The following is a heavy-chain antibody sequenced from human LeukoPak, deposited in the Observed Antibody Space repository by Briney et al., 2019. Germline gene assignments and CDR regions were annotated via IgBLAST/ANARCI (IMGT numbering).Heavy chain of an antibody. CDR2: IYYSGST. V-gene: IGHV4-39*01. D-gene: IGHD5-12*01. CDR3: AESGVFDY. J-gene: IGHJ4*02. Sequence: SETLSLTCTVSGGSISSSSYYWGWIRQPPGKGLEWIGSIYYSGSTYYNPSLKSRVTISVDTSKNQFSLKLSSVTAADTAVYYCAESGVFDYWGQGTLVTVSS. CDR1: GGSISSSSYY.